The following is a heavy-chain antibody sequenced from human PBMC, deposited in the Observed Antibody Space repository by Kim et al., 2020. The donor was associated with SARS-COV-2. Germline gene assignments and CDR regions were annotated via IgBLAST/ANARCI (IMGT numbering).Heavy chain of an antibody. CDR3: ARGGYGSGTYTPNYFDS. D-gene: IGHD3-10*01. Sequence: GGSLRLSCAASGFTFSGYSMNWVRQAPRKGLEWVSYISSSTSTIYYTDSVKGRFTIYRDHAKNSLYLQMNSLSDEDTAVYFCARGGYGSGTYTPNYFDSWGQGTLVTVSS. CDR2: ISSSTSTI. CDR1: GFTFSGYS. J-gene: IGHJ4*02. V-gene: IGHV3-48*02.